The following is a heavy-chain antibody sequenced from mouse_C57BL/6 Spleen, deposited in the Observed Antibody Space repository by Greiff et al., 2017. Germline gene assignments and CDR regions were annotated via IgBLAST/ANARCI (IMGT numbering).Heavy chain of an antibody. V-gene: IGHV1-64*01. CDR1: GYTFTSYW. D-gene: IGHD1-1*01. Sequence: QVQLQQSGAELVKPGASVKLSCKASGYTFTSYWMHWVKQRPGQGLEWIGMIHPNSGSTNYNEKFKSKATLTVDKSSSTAYMQLSSLTSEDSAVYYCARITTVVPYWYFDVWGTGTTVTVSS. CDR3: ARITTVVPYWYFDV. J-gene: IGHJ1*03. CDR2: IHPNSGST.